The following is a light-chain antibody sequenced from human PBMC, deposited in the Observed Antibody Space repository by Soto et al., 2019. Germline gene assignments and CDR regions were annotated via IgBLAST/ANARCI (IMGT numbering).Light chain of an antibody. CDR3: SSYTSGNTV. CDR1: SSDVGANNH. Sequence: QSVLTQPASVSASPGQSITISCTGTSSDVGANNHVSWYQQHPGKAPKLMIYDVSNRPLGVSDRFSGSKSGNMASLTISGLQAEDESDYYCSSYTSGNTVFGTGTKVTVL. CDR2: DVS. J-gene: IGLJ1*01. V-gene: IGLV2-14*01.